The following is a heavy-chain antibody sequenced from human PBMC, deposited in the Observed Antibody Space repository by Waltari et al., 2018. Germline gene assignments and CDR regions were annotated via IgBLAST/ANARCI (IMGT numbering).Heavy chain of an antibody. J-gene: IGHJ3*02. CDR1: GGTFSSYA. V-gene: IGHV1-69*12. CDR3: AREILKYSSSSRAFDI. Sequence: QVQLVQSGAEVKKPGSSVKVYCKASGGTFSSYATSWLRQAPGQGLEWMGGIIPNFGTANYAQKFQGRVTITADESTSTAYMELSSLRSEDTAVYYCAREILKYSSSSRAFDIWGQGTMVTVSS. CDR2: IIPNFGTA. D-gene: IGHD6-6*01.